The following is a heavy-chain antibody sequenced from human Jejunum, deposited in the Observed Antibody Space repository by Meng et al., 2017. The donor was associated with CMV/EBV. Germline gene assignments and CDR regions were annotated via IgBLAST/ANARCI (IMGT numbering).Heavy chain of an antibody. J-gene: IGHJ4*02. CDR1: GGTISSSD. CDR3: ARDRASGSEFDC. V-gene: IGHV4-59*01. D-gene: IGHD1-26*01. Sequence: CTVSGGTISSSDCSWIRQPPGKGLEWIGYISYSGSTNYNPSLKSRVTISVDTSKNQFSLKLASVTAADTGVYYCARDRASGSEFDCWGQGTLVTVSS. CDR2: ISYSGST.